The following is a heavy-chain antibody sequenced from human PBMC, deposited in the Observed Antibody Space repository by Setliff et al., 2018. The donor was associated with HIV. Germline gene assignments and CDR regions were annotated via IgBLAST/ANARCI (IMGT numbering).Heavy chain of an antibody. J-gene: IGHJ4*02. CDR1: GYTFTNYD. D-gene: IGHD6-13*01. Sequence: ASVKVSCKASGYTFTNYDMNWVRQAPGQGLEWMGWINTNTGDPTYAQGFTGRFVFSLDTSVSTASLHIISLKAEDTAVYYCARGVSSSWYLKVGYYFDYWGQGTLVTVSS. CDR2: INTNTGDP. V-gene: IGHV7-4-1*02. CDR3: ARGVSSSWYLKVGYYFDY.